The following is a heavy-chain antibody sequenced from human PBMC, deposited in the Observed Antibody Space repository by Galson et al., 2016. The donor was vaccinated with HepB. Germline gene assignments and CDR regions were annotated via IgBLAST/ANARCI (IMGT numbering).Heavy chain of an antibody. V-gene: IGHV1-3*01. CDR2: INAGNGDT. CDR3: AREDLDCSGGSCYPGWSHYYYYGMDV. Sequence: SVKVSCKASGYTFTSYPIHWLRQAPGQGFEWMGWINAGNGDTKYSQRFQGRVSITRDTSASTAYMELFSLRSEDRAVYYCAREDLDCSGGSCYPGWSHYYYYGMDVWGQGTTVTVSS. J-gene: IGHJ6*02. D-gene: IGHD2-15*01. CDR1: GYTFTSYP.